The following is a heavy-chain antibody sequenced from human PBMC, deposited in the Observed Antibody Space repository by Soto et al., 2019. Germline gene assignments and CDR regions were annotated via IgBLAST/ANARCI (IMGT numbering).Heavy chain of an antibody. V-gene: IGHV3-43*01. CDR1: GFTFDDYT. Sequence: GWSLRLSCAASGFTFDDYTMHGVRQAPGKGLEWVSLISWDGGSTYYADSVKGRFTISRDNSKNSLYLQMNSLRTEDTALYYCAKDMGISAAGFLWGQGTLVTVSS. D-gene: IGHD3-3*01. CDR3: AKDMGISAAGFL. CDR2: ISWDGGST. J-gene: IGHJ4*02.